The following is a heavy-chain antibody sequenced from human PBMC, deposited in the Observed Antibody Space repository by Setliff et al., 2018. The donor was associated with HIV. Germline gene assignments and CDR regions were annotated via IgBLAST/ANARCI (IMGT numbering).Heavy chain of an antibody. CDR3: ARDWLPRVLRY. CDR2: ISAYNGNT. CDR1: GYTFTDYG. V-gene: IGHV1-18*01. Sequence: ASVKVSCKASGYTFTDYGISWVRQAPGQGLEWMGWISAYNGNTNYAQKLQGRVTMTTDTSTSTAYMEQRSLRSDATAVYYCARDWLPRVLRYWGQGTLVTVSS. J-gene: IGHJ4*02. D-gene: IGHD5-12*01.